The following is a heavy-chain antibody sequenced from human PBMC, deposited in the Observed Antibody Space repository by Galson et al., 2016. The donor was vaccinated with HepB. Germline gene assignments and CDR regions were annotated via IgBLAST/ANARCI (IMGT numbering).Heavy chain of an antibody. CDR2: ITPRSTM. Sequence: SLRLSCAGSGFTIRLYTMNWVRQAPGKGLEWVSSITPRSTMSYTDFVKGRFTISRDDYSVFLQMNSLRDEDTGVYYCARPPRGTYENFGFDHWGQGTLVTVSS. CDR3: ARPPRGTYENFGFDH. D-gene: IGHD1-26*01. V-gene: IGHV3-69-1*02. CDR1: GFTIRLYT. J-gene: IGHJ4*02.